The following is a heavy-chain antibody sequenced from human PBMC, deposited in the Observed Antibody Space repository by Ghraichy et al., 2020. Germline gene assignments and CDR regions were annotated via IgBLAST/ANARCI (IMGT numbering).Heavy chain of an antibody. Sequence: GRQATGQGLEWMGWRNPNSGKTGFAQKFQGRVTMTRNTSISTAYMELSSLRSEDTAVYYCARALKYSSSWYVGYWGQGTLVTVSS. V-gene: IGHV1-8*01. CDR3: ARALKYSSSWYVGY. J-gene: IGHJ4*02. CDR2: RNPNSGKT. D-gene: IGHD6-13*01.